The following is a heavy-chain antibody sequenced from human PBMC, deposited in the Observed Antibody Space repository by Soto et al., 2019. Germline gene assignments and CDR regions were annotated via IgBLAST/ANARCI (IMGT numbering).Heavy chain of an antibody. CDR1: GGSISSSSHY. CDR3: ARHDYYDSSGYYSHFHN. D-gene: IGHD3-22*01. Sequence: SETLSLTCTVSGGSISSSSHYWGWIRQTPGKGLEWIGSIYYSENTYYNPSLKSRVAISVDTSKNQVSLRLSSVTAADTAVYYCARHDYYDSSGYYSHFHNWGQGALVTVSS. J-gene: IGHJ4*02. V-gene: IGHV4-39*01. CDR2: IYYSENT.